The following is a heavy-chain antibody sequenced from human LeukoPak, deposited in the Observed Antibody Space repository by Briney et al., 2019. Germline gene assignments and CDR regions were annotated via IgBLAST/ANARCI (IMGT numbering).Heavy chain of an antibody. V-gene: IGHV1-2*04. J-gene: IGHJ4*02. CDR3: ARGGAYYYGSGSYYPFDY. D-gene: IGHD3-10*01. Sequence: GSVKVSCKASGYTFTDYYIHWVRQAPGQGLEWVGWINPNSGGTNYAQKFQGWVTMTRDTSISTAYMELSRLRSDDTAVYYCARGGAYYYGSGSYYPFDYWGQGTLDTVSS. CDR1: GYTFTDYY. CDR2: INPNSGGT.